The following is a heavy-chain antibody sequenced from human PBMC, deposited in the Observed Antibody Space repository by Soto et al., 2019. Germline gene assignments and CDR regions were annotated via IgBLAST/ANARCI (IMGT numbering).Heavy chain of an antibody. CDR2: VYHNGLT. J-gene: IGHJ4*02. CDR3: ARDAAVPGETDRFDY. CDR1: GDSIGGNVW. Sequence: SETLSLTCAVSGDSIGGNVWWSGVRQPPGKGLEWIGEVYHNGLTDYNPSLKGRVTMSADTSKNQFSLNVTSVTAADTAMYYCARDAAVPGETDRFDYWGQGTLVTVSS. D-gene: IGHD6-19*01. V-gene: IGHV4-4*02.